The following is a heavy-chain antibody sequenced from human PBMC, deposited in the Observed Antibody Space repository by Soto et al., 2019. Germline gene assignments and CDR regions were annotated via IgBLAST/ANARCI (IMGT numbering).Heavy chain of an antibody. D-gene: IGHD6-13*01. CDR1: GFTFSSYG. J-gene: IGHJ6*02. V-gene: IGHV3-33*01. Sequence: GGCMGLSSAASGFTFSSYGMHWVRQAPGKGLEWVAVIWYDGSNKYYADSAKGRFTISRDNSKNTLYLQMNSLRAEDTAVYYCARDKAAAETIYGMDVWGQGTTVTVSS. CDR3: ARDKAAAETIYGMDV. CDR2: IWYDGSNK.